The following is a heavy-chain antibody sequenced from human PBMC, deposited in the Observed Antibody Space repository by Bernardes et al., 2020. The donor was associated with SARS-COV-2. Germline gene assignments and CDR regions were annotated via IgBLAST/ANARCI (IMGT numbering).Heavy chain of an antibody. Sequence: GGSLRLSCAASGFTLRDYYISWVRQAPGKGLEWVSYISSSGSPIYYADSVKGRFTISRDNGKNSLYLQMSSLGAEDTAVYYCARERAAAGYDSYYYYGMDVWGQGTTVSVSS. CDR2: ISSSGSPI. CDR3: ARERAAAGYDSYYYYGMDV. CDR1: GFTLRDYY. D-gene: IGHD6-13*01. V-gene: IGHV3-11*01. J-gene: IGHJ6*02.